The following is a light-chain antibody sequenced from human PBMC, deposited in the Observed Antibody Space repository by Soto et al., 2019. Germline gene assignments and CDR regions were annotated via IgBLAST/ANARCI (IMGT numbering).Light chain of an antibody. Sequence: EIVLTQSPATLSLSPGERATLSCGAVQSVSSSYLALYQQKPGLAPRLLIYDASSRATGIPDRFSGSGSGTDFTLTISRLEPEDFAVYYCQQYGSSPSITFGQGTRLEIK. CDR2: DAS. J-gene: IGKJ5*01. CDR1: QSVSSSY. CDR3: QQYGSSPSIT. V-gene: IGKV3D-20*01.